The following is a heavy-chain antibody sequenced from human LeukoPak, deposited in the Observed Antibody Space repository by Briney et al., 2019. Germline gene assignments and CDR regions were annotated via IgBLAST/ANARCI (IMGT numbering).Heavy chain of an antibody. CDR1: GFTLSNYG. CDR2: IYDDGTKE. CDR3: ARDFKSGYVDS. V-gene: IGHV3-33*01. D-gene: IGHD3-3*01. J-gene: IGHJ4*02. Sequence: GGSLLLSCASSGFTLSNYGMHWVRQAPGKGLEWVAVIYDDGTKEYFADSVKGQFTISRDNSKNTVLLQMNSLRAEDTAMFYCARDFKSGYVDSWGQGTLVTVSS.